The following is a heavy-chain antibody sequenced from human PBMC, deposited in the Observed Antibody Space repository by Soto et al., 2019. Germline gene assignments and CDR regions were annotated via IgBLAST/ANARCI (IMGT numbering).Heavy chain of an antibody. J-gene: IGHJ6*02. CDR3: GKEFMVRGVPPLSYGMDV. D-gene: IGHD3-10*01. Sequence: EVQLLESGGGLVQHGGSLRLFCAASGFTFSSYAMSWVRQAPGKGLEWVSAISGSGGSTYYADSVKGRFTISRDNSKNTLYLQMNSLRAEDTAVYYCGKEFMVRGVPPLSYGMDVWGQGTTVTVSS. V-gene: IGHV3-23*01. CDR2: ISGSGGST. CDR1: GFTFSSYA.